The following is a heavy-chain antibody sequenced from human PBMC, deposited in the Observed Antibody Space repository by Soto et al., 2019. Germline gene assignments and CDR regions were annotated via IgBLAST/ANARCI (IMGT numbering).Heavy chain of an antibody. CDR1: GFTFSSYG. CDR3: AKEERWLQLPPVY. J-gene: IGHJ4*02. Sequence: GGSLRLSCAASGFTFSSYGMHWVRQAPGKGLEWVAVISYDGSNKYYADSVKGRFTISRDNSKNTLYLQMNSLRAEDTAVYYCAKEERWLQLPPVYWGQGTLVTVSS. V-gene: IGHV3-30*18. D-gene: IGHD5-12*01. CDR2: ISYDGSNK.